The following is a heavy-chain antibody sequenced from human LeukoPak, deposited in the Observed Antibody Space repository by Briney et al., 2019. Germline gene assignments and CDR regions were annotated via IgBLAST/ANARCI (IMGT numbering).Heavy chain of an antibody. CDR3: AKSPAYSGSYSGFDY. D-gene: IGHD1-26*01. J-gene: IGHJ4*02. CDR2: ISFHGTDS. CDR1: GFTFISYA. Sequence: PGGSLRLSCAASGFTFISYAIHWVRQAPGKGLEWVAVISFHGTDSFYADSVKGRFTISRDNSKNTLYLQMNSLRAEDTAVYYCAKSPAYSGSYSGFDYWGQGTLVTVSS. V-gene: IGHV3-30*04.